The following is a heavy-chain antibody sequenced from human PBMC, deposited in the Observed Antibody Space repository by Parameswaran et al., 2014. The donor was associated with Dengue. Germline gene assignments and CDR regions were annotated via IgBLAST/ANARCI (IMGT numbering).Heavy chain of an antibody. Sequence: RWIRQPPGKGLEWVSAISGSGGSTYYADSVKGRFTISRDNSKNTLYLQMNSLRAEDTAVYYCAKSPINWNDGGYFDYWGQGTLVTVSS. D-gene: IGHD1-20*01. CDR3: AKSPINWNDGGYFDY. CDR2: ISGSGGST. V-gene: IGHV3-23*01. J-gene: IGHJ4*02.